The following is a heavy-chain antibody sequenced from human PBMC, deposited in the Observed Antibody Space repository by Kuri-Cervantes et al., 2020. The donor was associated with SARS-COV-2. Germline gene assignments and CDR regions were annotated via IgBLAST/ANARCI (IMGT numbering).Heavy chain of an antibody. J-gene: IGHJ4*02. V-gene: IGHV3-30-3*01. Sequence: FTFSSYAMHWVRQAPGKGLEWVAVISYDGSNKYYADSVKGRFTISRDNSKNTLYLQMNSLRAEDTAVYYCARFLLAIEQQLGHFDYWGQGTLVTVSS. CDR1: FTFSSYA. CDR2: ISYDGSNK. CDR3: ARFLLAIEQQLGHFDY. D-gene: IGHD6-13*01.